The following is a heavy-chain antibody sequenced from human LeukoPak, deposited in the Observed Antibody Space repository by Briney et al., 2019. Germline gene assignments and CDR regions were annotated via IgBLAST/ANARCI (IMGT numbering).Heavy chain of an antibody. CDR1: GFTFSSYG. J-gene: IGHJ3*02. Sequence: GGSLRLSCAASGFTFSSYGMHWVRQAPGKGLEWVAVIWYDGSNKYYADSVKGRFTISRDNSKNTLYLQMNSLRAEDTAVYYCARDSSVRVTWGAVDIWGQGTMVTVSS. CDR2: IWYDGSNK. CDR3: ARDSSVRVTWGAVDI. D-gene: IGHD3-10*01. V-gene: IGHV3-33*01.